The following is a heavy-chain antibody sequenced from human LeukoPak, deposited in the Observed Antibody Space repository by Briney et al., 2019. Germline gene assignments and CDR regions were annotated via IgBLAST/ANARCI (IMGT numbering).Heavy chain of an antibody. CDR1: GFTFSSDG. J-gene: IGHJ4*02. CDR3: ARDRSTTPFDY. V-gene: IGHV3-33*01. CDR2: IWYEGSNT. Sequence: GGSLRLSCAASGFTFSSDGMRWVRQAPGKGLEWVAMIWYEGSNTYHAHSVKGRFTISTDNSKHTLFLQMDSLRAEDTAVYCCARDRSTTPFDYWGQGDLVPVSS. D-gene: IGHD5/OR15-5a*01.